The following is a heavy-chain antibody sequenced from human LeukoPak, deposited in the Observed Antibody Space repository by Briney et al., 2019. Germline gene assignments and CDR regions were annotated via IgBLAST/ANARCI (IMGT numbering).Heavy chain of an antibody. CDR3: ACAGYCSSTSCHQLFAFDI. J-gene: IGHJ3*02. Sequence: GASVKVSCKASGYTFTSYYMHWVRQAPGQGLEWMGIINPSGGSTSYAQKFQGRVTMTRDMSTSTVYMELSSLRSEDTAVYYCACAGYCSSTSCHQLFAFDIWGQGTMVTVSS. V-gene: IGHV1-46*01. CDR2: INPSGGST. D-gene: IGHD2-2*01. CDR1: GYTFTSYY.